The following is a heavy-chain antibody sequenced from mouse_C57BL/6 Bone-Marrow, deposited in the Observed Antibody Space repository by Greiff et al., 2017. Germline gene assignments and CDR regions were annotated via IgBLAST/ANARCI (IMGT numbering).Heavy chain of an antibody. CDR2: IHPNSGST. CDR1: GYTFTSYW. Sequence: VQLKQPGAELVKPGASVKLSCKASGYTFTSYWMHWVKQRPGQGLEWIGMIHPNSGSTNYNEKFKSKATLTVDKASSTAYMQLSRLTSADSAVYYCARRGGAYWGQGTLVTVSA. CDR3: ARRGGAY. V-gene: IGHV1-64*01. J-gene: IGHJ3*01.